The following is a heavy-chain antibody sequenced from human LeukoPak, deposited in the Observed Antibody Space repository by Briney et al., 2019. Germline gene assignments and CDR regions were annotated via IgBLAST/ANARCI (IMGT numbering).Heavy chain of an antibody. CDR3: ARVGAEANFDY. CDR2: IYYSGST. V-gene: IGHV4-39*07. J-gene: IGHJ4*02. Sequence: TSETLSLTCTVSGDSISTGSHYWGWVRQSPGKGPEWIASIYYSGSTHYNPSLKSRVSISRDTSKNQFSLNLSSVTAADTAVYYCARVGAEANFDYWGQGTLVTVSS. CDR1: GDSISTGSHY. D-gene: IGHD4/OR15-4a*01.